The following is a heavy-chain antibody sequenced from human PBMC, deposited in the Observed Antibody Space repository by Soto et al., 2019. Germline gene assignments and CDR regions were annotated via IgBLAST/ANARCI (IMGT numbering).Heavy chain of an antibody. D-gene: IGHD3-10*01. J-gene: IGHJ6*02. CDR1: GDSISRYY. V-gene: IGHV4-59*01. CDR3: ARDQGGEFLTGSGMDV. Sequence: QVQLQESGPGLVKPSETLSLTCTVSGDSISRYYWNWIRLSPGKGLEWIGDIYYSGETNYNPSVKSRVTISVDRPKNQFSLKLSSVTAADTAVYYCARDQGGEFLTGSGMDVWGQGTTVTVSS. CDR2: IYYSGET.